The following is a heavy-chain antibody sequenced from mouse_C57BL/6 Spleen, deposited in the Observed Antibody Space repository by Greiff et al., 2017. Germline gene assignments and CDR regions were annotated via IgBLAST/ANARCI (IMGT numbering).Heavy chain of an antibody. Sequence: VQLQQSGAELVKPGASVKISCKASGYAFSSYWMNWVKQRPGKGLEWIGQIYPGDGDTNYNGKFKGKATLTADKSSSTAYMQLSSLASEDSAVYFCASLGGDASAWFAYWGQGTLVTVSA. D-gene: IGHD2-13*01. CDR3: ASLGGDASAWFAY. J-gene: IGHJ3*01. CDR1: GYAFSSYW. CDR2: IYPGDGDT. V-gene: IGHV1-80*01.